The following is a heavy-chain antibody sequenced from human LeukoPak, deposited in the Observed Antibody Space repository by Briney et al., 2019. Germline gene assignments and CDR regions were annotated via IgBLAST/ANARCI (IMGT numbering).Heavy chain of an antibody. D-gene: IGHD6-13*01. CDR3: AKGTIAAAGTDCDY. J-gene: IGHJ4*02. CDR1: GFTLSTNA. V-gene: IGHV3-23*01. Sequence: GGSLRLSCLTSGFTLSTNAMSWVRRAPGKGLEWISGISGSGASTYYADSVKGRFTISRDNSKDTLFLHMSSLRAEDTAVYYCAKGTIAAAGTDCDYWGQGTQVTVSS. CDR2: ISGSGAST.